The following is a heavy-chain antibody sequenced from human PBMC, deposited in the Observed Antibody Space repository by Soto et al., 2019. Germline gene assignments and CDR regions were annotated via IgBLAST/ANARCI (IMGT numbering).Heavy chain of an antibody. V-gene: IGHV1-69*01. Sequence: QVQLVQSGAEVKKPGSSVKVSCKAPGGTFSSYAISWVRQAPGQGLEWMGGIIPIFGTANYVQKFQGRVTITADESTSTGYMELSSLRSEDTAVYYCARSQSGSSSLDIYYYYYYGMDVWGQGTTVTVSS. CDR1: GGTFSSYA. CDR2: IIPIFGTA. D-gene: IGHD2-15*01. J-gene: IGHJ6*02. CDR3: ARSQSGSSSLDIYYYYYYGMDV.